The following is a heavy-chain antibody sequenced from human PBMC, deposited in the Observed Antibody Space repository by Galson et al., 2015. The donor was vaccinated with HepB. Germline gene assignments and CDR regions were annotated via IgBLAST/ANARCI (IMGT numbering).Heavy chain of an antibody. V-gene: IGHV3-23*01. CDR2: ISGSGGST. CDR3: AKGGYCSSTSCYHNWFDP. J-gene: IGHJ5*02. Sequence: SLRLSCAASGFTFSSYAMSWVRQAPGKGLEWVSAISGSGGSTYYADSVKGRFTISRDNSKNTLYLQMNSLRAEDTAVYYCAKGGYCSSTSCYHNWFDPWGQGTLVTVSS. D-gene: IGHD2-2*01. CDR1: GFTFSSYA.